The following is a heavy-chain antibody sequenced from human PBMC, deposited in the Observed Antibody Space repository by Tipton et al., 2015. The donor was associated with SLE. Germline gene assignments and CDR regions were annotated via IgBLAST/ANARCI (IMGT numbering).Heavy chain of an antibody. J-gene: IGHJ5*02. V-gene: IGHV1-8*02. D-gene: IGHD1-26*01. CDR2: MNPNSGNT. CDR1: GYTFTSYY. CDR3: ARAVGAKGWFDP. Sequence: QVQLVQSGAEVKKPGASVKVSCMASGYTFTSYYMHWVRQAPGQGLEWMGWMNPNSGNTGYAQKFQGRVTMTRNTSISTAYMELSSLRSEDTAVYYCARAVGAKGWFDPWGQGTLVTVSS.